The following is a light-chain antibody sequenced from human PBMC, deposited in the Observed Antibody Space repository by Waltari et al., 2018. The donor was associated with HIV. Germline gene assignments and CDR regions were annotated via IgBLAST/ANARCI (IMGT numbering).Light chain of an antibody. CDR1: KLGDKY. CDR3: QAWDSSTVI. Sequence: SYELTQPPSVSVSPGQTASITCSGDKLGDKYACWYHQKPGQSPVLVIYQDHKRPSGIPERFSGSNAGNRATLTISGTQPMDEADYYCQAWDSSTVIFGGGTNLTVL. CDR2: QDH. V-gene: IGLV3-1*01. J-gene: IGLJ2*01.